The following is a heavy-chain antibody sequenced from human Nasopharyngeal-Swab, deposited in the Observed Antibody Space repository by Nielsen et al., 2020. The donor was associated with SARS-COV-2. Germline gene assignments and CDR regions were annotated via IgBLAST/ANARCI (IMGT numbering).Heavy chain of an antibody. CDR1: GFTFDDYG. J-gene: IGHJ4*02. D-gene: IGHD3-3*01. CDR2: ISWDGLTI. CDR3: AKATNARYDFWSGSFDY. Sequence: SLNISCAASGFTFDDYGMHWVLQAPGKGLEWVSGISWDGLTIGYADSVKGRFTISRDNAKNSLYLQMNSLRVEDMAFYYCAKATNARYDFWSGSFDYWGQGTLVTVSS. V-gene: IGHV3-9*03.